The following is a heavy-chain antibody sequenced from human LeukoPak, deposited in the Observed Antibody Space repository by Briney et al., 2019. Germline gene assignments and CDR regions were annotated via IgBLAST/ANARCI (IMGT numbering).Heavy chain of an antibody. D-gene: IGHD3-10*01. CDR2: ISSSSSTI. CDR3: ARDPYYYGSGSYLPNWFDP. J-gene: IGHJ5*02. Sequence: GGSLRLSCAASGFMFSNYAMSWVRQAPGKGLEWVSYISSSSSTIYYADSVKGRFTISRDNAKNSLYLQMNSLRAEDTAVYYCARDPYYYGSGSYLPNWFDPWGQGTLVTVSS. V-gene: IGHV3-48*04. CDR1: GFMFSNYA.